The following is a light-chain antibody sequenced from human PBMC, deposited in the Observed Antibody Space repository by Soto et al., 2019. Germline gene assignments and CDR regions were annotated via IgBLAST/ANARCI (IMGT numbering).Light chain of an antibody. CDR2: AAS. V-gene: IGKV1-39*01. J-gene: IGKJ5*01. CDR3: QQANSFPIT. CDR1: QSISSY. Sequence: DIQMTQSPSSLYASVGDRVTITCRASQSISSYLNWYQQKPGKAPKLLIYAASSLQSGVPSRFSGSGSGTDFTLTIGSLQPEDLATYYCQQANSFPITFGQGTLLEIK.